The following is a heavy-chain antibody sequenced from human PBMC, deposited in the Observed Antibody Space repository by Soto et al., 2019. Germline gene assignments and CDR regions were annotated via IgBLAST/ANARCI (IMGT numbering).Heavy chain of an antibody. CDR2: VYYTGST. CDR3: VRTARQGAVAPHWFDR. Sequence: TLSLTCTVSGASIRSTDYYWSWIRQAPGKGLEWIGYVYYTGSTYYNPSLMSRLTISVDTSKNQFSLKLTSVTAAETAVYYCVRTARQGAVAPHWFDRWGQGTQVTVSS. CDR1: GASIRSTDYY. J-gene: IGHJ5*02. V-gene: IGHV4-30-4*01. D-gene: IGHD2-21*02.